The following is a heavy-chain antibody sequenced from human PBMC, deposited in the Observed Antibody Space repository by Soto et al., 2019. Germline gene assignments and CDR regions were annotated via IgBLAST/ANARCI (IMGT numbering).Heavy chain of an antibody. CDR1: GGSFSGYY. Sequence: QVQLQQWGAGLLKPSETLSLTCAVYGGSFSGYYWTWIRQPPGTGLEWIGEINHSGSTNYNPSLKSRVTISXYTSKNPFSLKLTSVTAADTAVYYCARDKITGLFDYWGQGTLVTVSS. CDR2: INHSGST. CDR3: ARDKITGLFDY. V-gene: IGHV4-34*01. J-gene: IGHJ4*02. D-gene: IGHD2-8*02.